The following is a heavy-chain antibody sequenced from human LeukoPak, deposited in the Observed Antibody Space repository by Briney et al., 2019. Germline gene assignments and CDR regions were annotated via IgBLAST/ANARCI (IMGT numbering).Heavy chain of an antibody. CDR1: GDSVSSNTAV. J-gene: IGHJ4*02. CDR3: ATERSVDGYNLFDH. Sequence: SQTLSLTCAISGDSVSSNTAVWSWIRQSRSRGLEWLGRTYYRSKWFNDYVLSVKSRITINPDTSKNQFSLQLNSVTPEDTAVYYFATERSVDGYNLFDHWGQGTLVTVSS. D-gene: IGHD5-24*01. CDR2: TYYRSKWFN. V-gene: IGHV6-1*01.